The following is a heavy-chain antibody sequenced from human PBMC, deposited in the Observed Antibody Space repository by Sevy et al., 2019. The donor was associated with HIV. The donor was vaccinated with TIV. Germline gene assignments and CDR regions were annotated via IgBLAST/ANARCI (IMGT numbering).Heavy chain of an antibody. Sequence: GGSLRLSCAASRFIFNDHGMHWVRQAPGKGLEWVAFIQYDGNDKYYADSMRGRFTISRDNSKNMLFLQMNSLRSEDTAMYYCANNTAAAGAGGFDYWGQGTLVTVSS. CDR1: RFIFNDHG. CDR2: IQYDGNDK. J-gene: IGHJ4*02. D-gene: IGHD6-13*01. V-gene: IGHV3-30*02. CDR3: ANNTAAAGAGGFDY.